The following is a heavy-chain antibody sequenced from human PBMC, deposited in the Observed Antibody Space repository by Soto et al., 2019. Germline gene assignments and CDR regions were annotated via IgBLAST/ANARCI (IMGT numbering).Heavy chain of an antibody. CDR1: VFNLINYA. J-gene: IGHJ4*02. CDR2: MTASGDST. Sequence: PGWSLRLSCASSVFNLINYAMNWVRQAPGKGLEWVSVMTASGDSTYYADSVKGRFTISRDTSRNTLFLQMNSLRAADTAIYYCAKSLPDTSGYYTYYFANWGQGTLVTVSS. CDR3: AKSLPDTSGYYTYYFAN. V-gene: IGHV3-23*01. D-gene: IGHD3-22*01.